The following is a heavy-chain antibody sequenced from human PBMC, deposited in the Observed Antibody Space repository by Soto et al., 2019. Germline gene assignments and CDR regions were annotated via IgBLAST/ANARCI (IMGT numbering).Heavy chain of an antibody. CDR2: ISYDGNNK. D-gene: IGHD7-27*01. CDR1: GFIFSIYD. V-gene: IGHV3-30*18. Sequence: QVQLVESGGGVVQPGRSLRLSCAASGFIFSIYDMHWVRQAPGKGLEWVTIISYDGNNKYYADSVEGRFTISRDNSKNTMCLQMNSLRADDTAVYYCAKDIFPGDRRFRVYGMDVWGQGTTVTVSS. CDR3: AKDIFPGDRRFRVYGMDV. J-gene: IGHJ6*02.